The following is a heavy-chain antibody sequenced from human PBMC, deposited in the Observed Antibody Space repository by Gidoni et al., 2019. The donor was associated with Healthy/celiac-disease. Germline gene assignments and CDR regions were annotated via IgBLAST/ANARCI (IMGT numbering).Heavy chain of an antibody. CDR2: IYYSGST. D-gene: IGHD3-3*01. CDR1: GGSISSSSYY. CDR3: ARQGNDFWSGYYSTAAYYFDY. J-gene: IGHJ4*02. Sequence: QLQLQESGPGLVKPSETLSLTCTVSGGSISSSSYYWGWIRQPPGKGLEWIGSIYYSGSTYYNPSLKSRVTISVDTSKNQFSLKLSSVTAADTAVYYCARQGNDFWSGYYSTAAYYFDYWGQGTLVTVSS. V-gene: IGHV4-39*01.